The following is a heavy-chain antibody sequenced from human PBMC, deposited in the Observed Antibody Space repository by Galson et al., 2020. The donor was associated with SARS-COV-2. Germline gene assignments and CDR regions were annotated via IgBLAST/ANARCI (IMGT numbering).Heavy chain of an antibody. V-gene: IGHV3-13*01. CDR1: GFTFSSYD. Sequence: GGSLRLSCAASGFTFSSYDMHWVRQATGKGLEWVSAIGTAGDTYYPGSVKGRFTISRENAKNSLYLQMNSLRAGDTAVYYCARADYGSGRFPNYYYYYYMDVWGKGTTVTVSS. CDR3: ARADYGSGRFPNYYYYYYMDV. CDR2: IGTAGDT. J-gene: IGHJ6*03. D-gene: IGHD3-10*01.